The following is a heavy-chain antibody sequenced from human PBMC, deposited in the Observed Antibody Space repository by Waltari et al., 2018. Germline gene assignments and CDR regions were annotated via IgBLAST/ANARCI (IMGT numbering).Heavy chain of an antibody. D-gene: IGHD1-26*01. CDR1: GGSISSGSYY. CDR3: ARDMWEHLSDY. Sequence: QVQLQESGPGLVKPSQTLSLTCTVSGGSISSGSYYWSWIRQPAGKGLEWIGYIYTSGSTNYNPSLKSRVTISVDTSKNQFSLKLSSVTAADTAVYYCARDMWEHLSDYWGQGTLVTVSS. J-gene: IGHJ4*02. CDR2: IYTSGST. V-gene: IGHV4-61*09.